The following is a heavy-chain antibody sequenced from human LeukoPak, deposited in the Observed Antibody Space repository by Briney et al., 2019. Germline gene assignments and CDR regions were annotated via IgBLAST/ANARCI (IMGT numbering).Heavy chain of an antibody. D-gene: IGHD4-23*01. J-gene: IGHJ4*02. CDR2: INHSGST. CDR3: ARESMTTVVTGLDY. Sequence: NSSETLSLTCAVYGGSFSGYYWSWIRQPPGKGLEWIGEINHSGSTNYNPSLKSRVTISVDTSKNQFSLELSSVTAADTAVYYCARESMTTVVTGLDYWGQGTLVTVSS. V-gene: IGHV4-34*01. CDR1: GGSFSGYY.